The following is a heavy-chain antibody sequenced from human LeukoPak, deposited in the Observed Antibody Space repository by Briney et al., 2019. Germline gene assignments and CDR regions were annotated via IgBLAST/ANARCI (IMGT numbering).Heavy chain of an antibody. V-gene: IGHV3-21*01. CDR3: ASGPDVDTAMIDY. Sequence: PGGSLRLSCAAFGFTFSSYSMNWVRQAPGKGLEWVSSISSSSSYIYYADSVKGRFTISRDNAKNSLYLQMNSLRAEDTAVYYCASGPDVDTAMIDYWGQGTLVTVSS. J-gene: IGHJ4*02. CDR1: GFTFSSYS. CDR2: ISSSSSYI. D-gene: IGHD5-18*01.